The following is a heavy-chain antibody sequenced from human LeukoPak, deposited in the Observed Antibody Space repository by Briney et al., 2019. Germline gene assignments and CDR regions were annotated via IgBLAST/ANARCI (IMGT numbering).Heavy chain of an antibody. CDR3: ARCLVFGVVTIGYYGMDV. CDR1: GYTFTGYY. J-gene: IGHJ6*02. Sequence: HRASVKVSCKASGYTFTGYYMHWVRQAPGQGLEWMGWINPNSGGTNYAQKFQGRVTMTRDTSISTAYMELRSLRSDDTAVYYCARCLVFGVVTIGYYGMDVWGQGTTVTVSS. CDR2: INPNSGGT. V-gene: IGHV1-2*02. D-gene: IGHD3-3*01.